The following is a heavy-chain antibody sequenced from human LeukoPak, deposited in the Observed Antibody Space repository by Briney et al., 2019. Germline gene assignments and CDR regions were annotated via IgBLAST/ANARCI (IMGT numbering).Heavy chain of an antibody. J-gene: IGHJ6*02. Sequence: PSETLSLTCTVSGVSISSYYWSWIRQPPGKGLEWIGYIYYSGSTNYNPSLKSRVTISVDTSKNQFSLKLSSVTAADTAVYYCARASSPTPQNGMDVWGQGTTVTVSS. CDR1: GVSISSYY. D-gene: IGHD3-10*01. CDR2: IYYSGST. CDR3: ARASSPTPQNGMDV. V-gene: IGHV4-59*01.